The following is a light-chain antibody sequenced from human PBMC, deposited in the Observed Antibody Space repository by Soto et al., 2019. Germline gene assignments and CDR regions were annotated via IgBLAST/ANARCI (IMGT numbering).Light chain of an antibody. CDR1: QSVNSY. J-gene: IGKJ5*01. CDR3: QQYGSSPIT. CDR2: YTS. V-gene: IGKV3-20*01. Sequence: TQSPATLSVSPGERATLSCRASQSVNSYLAWYQQKPGQAPRLLIYYTSSRAIGIPDRFSGSGSGTDFTLTISRLEREDFAVYFCQQYGSSPITFGQGTRLEIK.